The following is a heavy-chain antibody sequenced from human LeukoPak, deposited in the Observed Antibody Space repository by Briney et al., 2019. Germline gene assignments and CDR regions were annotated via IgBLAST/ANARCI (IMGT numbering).Heavy chain of an antibody. D-gene: IGHD4-17*01. CDR2: ISSGSSYI. CDR3: AKEWGVDYGLRY. V-gene: IGHV3-21*04. Sequence: GGALRLSCAASGFTFSCYNMNWVRPAPGKGLEWVSSISSGSSYIYYSDSVQGRFTISRDNAKNSLYLQMNSLRADDTAVYYCAKEWGVDYGLRYWGQGTLVTVSS. CDR1: GFTFSCYN. J-gene: IGHJ4*02.